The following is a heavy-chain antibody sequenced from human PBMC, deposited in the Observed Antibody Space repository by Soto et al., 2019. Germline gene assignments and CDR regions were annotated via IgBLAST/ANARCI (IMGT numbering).Heavy chain of an antibody. D-gene: IGHD2-15*01. Sequence: GGSLRLSCAASGFTFSNAWMNWVRQAPGKGLEWVGRIKSKTDGGTTDYAAPVKGRFTISRDDSKNTLYLQMNSLKTEDTAVYYCTTTRHCSGGSCYELTPFRSLRGTAYSYYGMDAWGQGTTVTSP. CDR1: GFTFSNAW. J-gene: IGHJ6*02. CDR3: TTTRHCSGGSCYELTPFRSLRGTAYSYYGMDA. CDR2: IKSKTDGGTT. V-gene: IGHV3-15*07.